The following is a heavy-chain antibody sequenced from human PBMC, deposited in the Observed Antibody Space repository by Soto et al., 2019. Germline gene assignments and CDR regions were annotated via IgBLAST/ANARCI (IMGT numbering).Heavy chain of an antibody. CDR1: GFTFSSYS. Sequence: GGSLRLSCAASGFTFSSYSMNWVRQAPGKGLEWVSSITSSSRNIYYADSVKGRFTISRDNAKNSLYLQMNSLRAEDTAVYYCARDRRTGQWLVGNDYWGQGTLVTVSS. D-gene: IGHD6-19*01. J-gene: IGHJ4*02. V-gene: IGHV3-21*01. CDR3: ARDRRTGQWLVGNDY. CDR2: ITSSSRNI.